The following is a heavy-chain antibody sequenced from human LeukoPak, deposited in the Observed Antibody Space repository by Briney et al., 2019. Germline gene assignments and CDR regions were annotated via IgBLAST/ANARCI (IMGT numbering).Heavy chain of an antibody. D-gene: IGHD6-6*01. V-gene: IGHV1-69*05. J-gene: IGHJ6*03. CDR1: GGTFSSYA. Sequence: SVKVSCKASGGTFSSYAISWVRQAPGQGREWMGGIIPIFGTANYAQKFQGRVTITTDESTSTAYMELSSLRSEDTAVYYCARDAGGSSSGRYYYYYYMDVWGKGTTVTVSS. CDR2: IIPIFGTA. CDR3: ARDAGGSSSGRYYYYYYMDV.